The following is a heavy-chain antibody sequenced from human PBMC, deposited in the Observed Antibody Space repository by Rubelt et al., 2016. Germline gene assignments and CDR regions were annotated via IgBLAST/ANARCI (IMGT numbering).Heavy chain of an antibody. CDR1: GGSISSSSYY. CDR3: AKVERRLAEEGGISYYYYYMNV. J-gene: IGHJ6*03. D-gene: IGHD3-16*01. CDR2: VSYSGST. Sequence: QLQLQKSGPGLVKPSETLSLTCTDSGGSISSSSYYWGWIRQPPGKGLEWMGYVSYSGSTSYNPSLKSRATISVDPSKNQRSLKVNSVTAADTAVYYCAKVERRLAEEGGISYYYYYMNVWGNGTTVTVSS. V-gene: IGHV4-61*05.